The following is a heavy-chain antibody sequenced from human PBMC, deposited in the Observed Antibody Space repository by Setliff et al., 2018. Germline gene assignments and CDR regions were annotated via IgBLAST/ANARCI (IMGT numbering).Heavy chain of an antibody. D-gene: IGHD3-22*01. CDR3: ARGSRPKYYDSSPRNA. CDR1: CFTFSSYW. V-gene: IGHV3-74*01. J-gene: IGHJ5*02. Sequence: ASCFTFSSYWIHWVRQAPGKGLVWVSRINSDGSSTSYADSVKGRFTISRDKAKNTLYLQMNSLRAEDTAVYYCARGSRPKYYDSSPRNAWGQGTLVTVSS. CDR2: INSDGSST.